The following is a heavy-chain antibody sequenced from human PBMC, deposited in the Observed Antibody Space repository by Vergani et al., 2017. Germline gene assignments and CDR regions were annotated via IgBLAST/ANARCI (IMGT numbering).Heavy chain of an antibody. D-gene: IGHD2-2*01. J-gene: IGHJ3*02. Sequence: QVQLVQSGAEVKKPGASVKVSCKASGYTFTSYDINWVRQATGQGLEWMGWMNPNSGNTGYAQKFQGRVTMTRNTSISTAYMELSSLRSEDTAVYYCATTDIVVVPADSGAFDIWGQGTMVTVSS. CDR1: GYTFTSYD. V-gene: IGHV1-8*02. CDR3: ATTDIVVVPADSGAFDI. CDR2: MNPNSGNT.